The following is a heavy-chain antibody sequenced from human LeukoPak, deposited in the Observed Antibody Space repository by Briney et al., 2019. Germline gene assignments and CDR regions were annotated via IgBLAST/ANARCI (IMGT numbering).Heavy chain of an antibody. J-gene: IGHJ4*02. D-gene: IGHD2-21*02. CDR2: IKQDGSEK. V-gene: IGHV3-7*01. CDR1: GFIFSGYW. CDR3: ARWGRWTAQVRYFDY. Sequence: PGGSLRLSCAASGFIFSGYWMSWVRQAPGKGLEWVANIKQDGSEKYYVGSVKGRFTISRDNAQNSLYLQVNSLTAEDTAVYYCARWGRWTAQVRYFDYWGQGTLVTVSS.